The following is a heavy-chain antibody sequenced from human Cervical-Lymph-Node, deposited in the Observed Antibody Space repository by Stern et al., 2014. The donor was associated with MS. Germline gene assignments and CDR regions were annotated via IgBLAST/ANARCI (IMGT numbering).Heavy chain of an antibody. CDR1: GFTFSDFA. CDR3: ARDSDSSGYAVPAFDS. D-gene: IGHD3-22*01. Sequence: VQLVESGGGVVQPGTSLRLSCVASGFTFSDFAMHWVRQAPGKGLEWVAITSYDGGNKYYTDSVKGRFTISRDNPKDTLYLQMNSLRPEDTAVYYCARDSDSSGYAVPAFDSWGQGTLGTVSS. CDR2: TSYDGGNK. J-gene: IGHJ4*02. V-gene: IGHV3-30*04.